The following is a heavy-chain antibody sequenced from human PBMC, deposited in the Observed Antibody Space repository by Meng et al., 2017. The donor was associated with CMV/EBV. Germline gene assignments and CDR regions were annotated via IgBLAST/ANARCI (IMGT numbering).Heavy chain of an antibody. CDR3: ARVGGGNWFNP. Sequence: VELGQAWAEVKETGAHMCVFCKVSGYTFTNYGISWVRQAPGQGLGWMGWNGAYNGNTNYAQKLQGRVTMTTDTSTSTAYMELRSLRSDDTAVYYCARVGGGNWFNPWGQGTLVTVSS. CDR1: GYTFTNYG. V-gene: IGHV1-18*01. D-gene: IGHD3-16*01. J-gene: IGHJ5*02. CDR2: NGAYNGNT.